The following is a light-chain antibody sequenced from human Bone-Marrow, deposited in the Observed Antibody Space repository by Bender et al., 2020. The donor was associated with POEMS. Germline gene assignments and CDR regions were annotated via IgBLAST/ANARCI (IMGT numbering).Light chain of an antibody. CDR3: GSYTTASTLRL. J-gene: IGLJ3*02. Sequence: QSVLTQPPSASGTPGQRVTISCSGSGSNIGGYPVNWYQQLPGTAPRLLIYTNNERPSGVPDRFSGSKSDTSASLAISGLQSEDEADYYCGSYTTASTLRLFGGGTKLTVL. V-gene: IGLV1-44*01. CDR1: GSNIGGYP. CDR2: TNN.